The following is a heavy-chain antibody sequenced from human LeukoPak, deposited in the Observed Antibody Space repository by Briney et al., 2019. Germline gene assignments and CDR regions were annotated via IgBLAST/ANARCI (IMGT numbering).Heavy chain of an antibody. J-gene: IGHJ2*01. CDR3: ARQYIDILTGYHRGELYWYFDL. Sequence: SETLSLTCTVSGGSISSGSYYWSWIRQPAGKGLEWIGRIYSSGGTNYNPSLKSRVTISLETSKNQFSLKLSSVTAADTAVYYCARQYIDILTGYHRGELYWYFDLWGRGTLVTVSS. CDR1: GGSISSGSYY. V-gene: IGHV4-61*02. D-gene: IGHD3-9*01. CDR2: IYSSGGT.